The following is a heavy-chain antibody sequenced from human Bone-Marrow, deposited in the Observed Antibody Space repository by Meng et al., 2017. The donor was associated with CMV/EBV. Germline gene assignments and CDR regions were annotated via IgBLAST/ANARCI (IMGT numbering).Heavy chain of an antibody. J-gene: IGHJ4*02. CDR2: TRNKANSYTT. D-gene: IGHD5-24*01. V-gene: IGHV3-72*01. Sequence: GGSLRLSCAASGFTFSDHYMDWVRQAPGKGLEWVGRTRNKANSYTTEYAASVKGRFTISRDDSKNSLYLQMNSLKTEDTAVYYCTSGDGYNYWGQGTLVTVSS. CDR3: TSGDGYNY. CDR1: GFTFSDHY.